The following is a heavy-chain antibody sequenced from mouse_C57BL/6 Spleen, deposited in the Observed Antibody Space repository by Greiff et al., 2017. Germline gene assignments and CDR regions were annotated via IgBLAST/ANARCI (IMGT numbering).Heavy chain of an antibody. CDR2: IDPSDSET. J-gene: IGHJ3*01. V-gene: IGHV1-52*01. Sequence: QVQLQQPGAELVRPGSSVKLSCKASGYTFTSYWMHWVKQRPIQGLEWIGNIDPSDSETHYNQKFKDKATLTVDKSSSTAYMQLSSLTSEDSAVYYCARKDYYGSSYFAYWGQGTLVTVSA. CDR1: GYTFTSYW. D-gene: IGHD1-1*01. CDR3: ARKDYYGSSYFAY.